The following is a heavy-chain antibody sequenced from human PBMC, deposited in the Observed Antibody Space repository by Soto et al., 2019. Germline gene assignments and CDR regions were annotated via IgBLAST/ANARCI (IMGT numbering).Heavy chain of an antibody. CDR1: GDSVSSNSAA. J-gene: IGHJ6*02. CDR3: ARDLTMIATTVYYYGMDV. CDR2: TYYRSKWYN. Sequence: SQTLSLTCAISGDSVSSNSAAWNCIRQSPSRGLEWLGRTYYRSKWYNDYAVSVKSRITINPDTSKNQFSLQLNSVTPEDTAVYYCARDLTMIATTVYYYGMDVWGQGTTVTVSS. V-gene: IGHV6-1*01. D-gene: IGHD3-22*01.